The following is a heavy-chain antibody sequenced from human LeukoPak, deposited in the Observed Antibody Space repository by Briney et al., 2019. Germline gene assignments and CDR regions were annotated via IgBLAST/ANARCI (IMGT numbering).Heavy chain of an antibody. CDR2: IYYSGST. V-gene: IGHV4-39*01. CDR1: GGSISSSSYY. J-gene: IGHJ4*02. D-gene: IGHD3-16*02. Sequence: SETLSLTCTVSGGSISSSSYYWGWIRQPPGKGLEWIGSIYYSGSTYYNPSLKSRVTISVDTSKNQFSLKLSSVTAADTAVCYCARLGGYDYVWGSYRYFDYWGQGTLVTVSS. CDR3: ARLGGYDYVWGSYRYFDY.